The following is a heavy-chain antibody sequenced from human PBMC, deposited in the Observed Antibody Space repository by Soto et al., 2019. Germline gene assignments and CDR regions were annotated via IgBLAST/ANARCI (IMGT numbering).Heavy chain of an antibody. CDR1: GASLGSGSYY. D-gene: IGHD4-4*01. Sequence: QVQLQESGPGLVKPSQTLSLTCIVSGASLGSGSYYWSWIRQLPGKGLEWIGYFSNSGITYYTPSVKRRLTISVDTSKNQFSLRVSSVTAADTAVYYCARAVYSNHVYWGQGTLVTVSS. J-gene: IGHJ4*02. CDR3: ARAVYSNHVY. V-gene: IGHV4-31*03. CDR2: FSNSGIT.